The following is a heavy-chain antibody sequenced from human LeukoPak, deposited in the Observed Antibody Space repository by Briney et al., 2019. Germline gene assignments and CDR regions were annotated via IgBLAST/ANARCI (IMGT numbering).Heavy chain of an antibody. V-gene: IGHV1-8*03. J-gene: IGHJ1*01. Sequence: ASVKVSCKASGGTFSSYAISWVRQAAGQGLEWMGWMNPNNSNTGYAQKFQGRVTITRDTSINTTYMELSSLISDDTAVYYCARAPEAYCSSARCSTAEYFQHWGQGTLVTVSS. CDR2: MNPNNSNT. CDR1: GGTFSSYA. CDR3: ARAPEAYCSSARCSTAEYFQH. D-gene: IGHD2-2*01.